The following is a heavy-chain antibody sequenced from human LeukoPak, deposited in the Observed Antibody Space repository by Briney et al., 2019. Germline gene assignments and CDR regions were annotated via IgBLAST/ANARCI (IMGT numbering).Heavy chain of an antibody. J-gene: IGHJ6*03. Sequence: SETPSLTCTVSGGSISSYYWSWVRQPPGKGLEWIGYIYYSGSTNYNPSLKSRVTISVEKSKKQISLKLSSVTAADTAVYYCARSYYSNYYYMDVWGKGTTVTVSS. CDR3: ARSYYSNYYYMDV. V-gene: IGHV4-59*01. CDR2: IYYSGST. CDR1: GGSISSYY. D-gene: IGHD4-11*01.